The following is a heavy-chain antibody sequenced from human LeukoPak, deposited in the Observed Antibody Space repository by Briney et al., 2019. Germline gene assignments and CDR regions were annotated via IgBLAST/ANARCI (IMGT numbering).Heavy chain of an antibody. CDR3: ARDSRDSSGYDP. D-gene: IGHD3-22*01. CDR2: IIPIFGTA. CDR1: GGTFSSYA. J-gene: IGHJ5*02. V-gene: IGHV1-69*05. Sequence: WASVKVSCKASGGTFSSYAISWVRQAPGQGPEWMGGIIPIFGTANYAQKFQGRVTITTDESTSTAYMELSSLRSEDTAVYYCARDSRDSSGYDPWGQGTLVTVSS.